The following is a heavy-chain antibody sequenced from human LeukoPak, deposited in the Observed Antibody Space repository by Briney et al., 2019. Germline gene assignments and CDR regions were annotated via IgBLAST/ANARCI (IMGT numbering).Heavy chain of an antibody. J-gene: IGHJ4*02. CDR3: ARVFYSSGPDY. CDR2: ISSSSSYI. CDR1: GFTFSSYS. Sequence: GGSLRLSCAASGFTFSSYSMNWVRQAPGKGLEWVSSISSSSSYIYYADSLKGRFTISRDNAKNSLYLQMNSLRAEDTAVYYCARVFYSSGPDYWGQETLVTVSS. D-gene: IGHD3-22*01. V-gene: IGHV3-21*01.